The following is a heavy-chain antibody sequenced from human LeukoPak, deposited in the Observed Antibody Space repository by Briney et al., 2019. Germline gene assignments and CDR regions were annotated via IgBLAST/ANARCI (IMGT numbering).Heavy chain of an antibody. J-gene: IGHJ4*02. CDR3: AKDRPNYYGSNGHYYKLNGDC. Sequence: GGSLRLSCAASGFTFSSNAMSWVRQAPGKGLEWVSSITSSGAATYYADSVKGRFTISRDNSDNTLYLQMNSLRAEDTAVYYCAKDRPNYYGSNGHYYKLNGDCWGQGTLVTVSS. V-gene: IGHV3-23*01. CDR2: ITSSGAAT. CDR1: GFTFSSNA. D-gene: IGHD3-22*01.